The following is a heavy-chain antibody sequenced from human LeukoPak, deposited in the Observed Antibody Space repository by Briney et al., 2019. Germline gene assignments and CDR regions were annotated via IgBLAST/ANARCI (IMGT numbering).Heavy chain of an antibody. CDR1: GFTFSSYA. J-gene: IGHJ4*02. Sequence: GGSLRLSCAASGFTFSSYAMSWVRQAPGKGLEWVAVISFDANNKYYADSVKGRFTIARDNSKNTLYLQMSSLRAGDTAVYYCARESYYFGSGSRPLDYWGQGTLVTVSS. CDR2: ISFDANNK. CDR3: ARESYYFGSGSRPLDY. D-gene: IGHD3-10*01. V-gene: IGHV3-30-3*01.